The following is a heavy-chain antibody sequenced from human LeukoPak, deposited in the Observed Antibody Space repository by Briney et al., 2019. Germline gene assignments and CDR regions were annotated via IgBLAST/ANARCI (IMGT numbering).Heavy chain of an antibody. V-gene: IGHV4-4*02. CDR3: ASKTYGSGSYTY. Sequence: PSETLSLTCAVSGGSISSSHWWSWVRQPPGKGLEWIGEIYHSGSTNYNPSLQSRVTISVDKSENQFSLKPSSVTAADTAVYYCASKTYGSGSYTYWGQGTLVTVSS. J-gene: IGHJ4*02. D-gene: IGHD3-10*01. CDR2: IYHSGST. CDR1: GGSISSSHW.